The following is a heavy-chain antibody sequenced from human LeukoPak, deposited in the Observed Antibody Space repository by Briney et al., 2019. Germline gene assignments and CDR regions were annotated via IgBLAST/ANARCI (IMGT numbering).Heavy chain of an antibody. J-gene: IGHJ4*02. CDR3: ARDLIAAAGGFDY. D-gene: IGHD6-13*01. Sequence: GSLTLSCAASGFTFSNYAMSWVRQAPGKGLEWIGYIYYSGSTNYNPSLKSRVTISVDTSKNQFSLKLSSVTAAVTAVYYCARDLIAAAGGFDYWGQGTLVTVSS. CDR2: IYYSGST. CDR1: GFTFSNYA. V-gene: IGHV4-59*01.